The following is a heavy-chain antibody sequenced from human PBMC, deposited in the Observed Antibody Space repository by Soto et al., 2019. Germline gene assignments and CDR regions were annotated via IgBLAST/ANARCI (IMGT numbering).Heavy chain of an antibody. CDR1: GYSFTSYW. J-gene: IGHJ3*02. V-gene: IGHV5-51*01. CDR2: IYPGDSDT. CDR3: ARGLVDTAYNHGFDI. Sequence: PGESLKISCKGSGYSFTSYWIGWVRQMPGKGLEWMGIIYPGDSDTRYSPSFQGQVTISADKSISTAYLQWSSLKASDTAMYYCARGLVDTAYNHGFDIWGQGTMVTVSS. D-gene: IGHD5-18*01.